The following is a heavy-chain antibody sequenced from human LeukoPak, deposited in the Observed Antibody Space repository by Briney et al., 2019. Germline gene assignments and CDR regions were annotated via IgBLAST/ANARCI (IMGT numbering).Heavy chain of an antibody. D-gene: IGHD3-9*01. V-gene: IGHV4-34*01. CDR2: INHSGST. J-gene: IGHJ4*02. CDR1: GGSFSGHY. Sequence: SETLSLTCAVYGGSFSGHYWSWIRQPPGKGLEWIGEINHSGSTNYNPSLKSRVTISVDTSKNQFSLKLSSVTAADTAVYYCAGRPILTGYYKGYWGQGTLVTVSS. CDR3: AGRPILTGYYKGY.